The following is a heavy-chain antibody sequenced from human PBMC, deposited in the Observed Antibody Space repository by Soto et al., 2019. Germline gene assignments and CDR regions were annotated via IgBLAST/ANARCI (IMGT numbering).Heavy chain of an antibody. Sequence: PGGSLRLSCAASGFTFSSYTMSWVRQAPGKGLEWVSTISGSGSSTYSADSVKGRFTISRDNSKNTLYLQMNSLRAEDTAVYYCARGITWRLSFSYYYGMDVWGQGTTVTVSS. CDR3: ARGITWRLSFSYYYGMDV. V-gene: IGHV3-23*01. CDR1: GFTFSSYT. CDR2: ISGSGSST. D-gene: IGHD3-10*01. J-gene: IGHJ6*02.